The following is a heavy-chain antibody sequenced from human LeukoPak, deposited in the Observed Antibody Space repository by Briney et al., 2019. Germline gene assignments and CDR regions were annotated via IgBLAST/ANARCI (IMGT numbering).Heavy chain of an antibody. D-gene: IGHD6-13*01. CDR3: ASTEIAAAGPYYFDY. Sequence: ASVKVSCKASGYTFTSYGISWVRQATGQGLEWMGWMNPNSGNTGYAQKFQGRVTMTRNTSISTAYMELSSLRSEDTAVYYCASTEIAAAGPYYFDYWGQGTLVTVSS. V-gene: IGHV1-8*02. J-gene: IGHJ4*02. CDR2: MNPNSGNT. CDR1: GYTFTSYG.